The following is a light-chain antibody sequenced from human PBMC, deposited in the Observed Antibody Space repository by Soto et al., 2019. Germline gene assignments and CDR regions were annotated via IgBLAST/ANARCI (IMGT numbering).Light chain of an antibody. CDR1: QGVSSN. Sequence: EIVMTQSPATLPVFPGERATPSSRASQGVSSNLAWYQQKPGQAPRLLIYGASTRATGIPARFSGSGSGTEFTLTISSLQSEDFAVYYCQQYNNWPPLTFGGGTKVDIK. CDR2: GAS. V-gene: IGKV3-15*01. J-gene: IGKJ4*01. CDR3: QQYNNWPPLT.